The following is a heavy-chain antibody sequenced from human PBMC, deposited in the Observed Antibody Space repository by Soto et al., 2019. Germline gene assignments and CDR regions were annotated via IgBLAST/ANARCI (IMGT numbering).Heavy chain of an antibody. J-gene: IGHJ4*02. CDR3: ARGDQELDY. Sequence: QVQLQESGPGLVKPSETLSLTCTVSGDSINTYTWTWIRQPPGKGLEWIGYIFSSGSTNYNPSLQSRLTMSVDTSKNLFSLKLNSVTAADTAVYYCARGDQELDYWGQGTLLTVSS. CDR1: GDSINTYT. D-gene: IGHD1-26*01. V-gene: IGHV4-59*01. CDR2: IFSSGST.